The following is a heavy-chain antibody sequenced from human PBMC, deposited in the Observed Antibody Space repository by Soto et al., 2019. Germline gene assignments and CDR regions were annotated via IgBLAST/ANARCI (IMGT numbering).Heavy chain of an antibody. V-gene: IGHV3-30*03. CDR3: ATDHMTTPVTTVGY. CDR1: GFTFSNYG. Sequence: QVQLVESGGGVVQPGRSLRLSCAASGFTFSNYGMHWVRQAPGKGLEWVAVISYHGSDKYYADSVKGRFTISRDNSKNTLYLQMARPRAEDTAVYYCATDHMTTPVTTVGYWGQGTLVTVSS. CDR2: ISYHGSDK. D-gene: IGHD4-17*01. J-gene: IGHJ4*02.